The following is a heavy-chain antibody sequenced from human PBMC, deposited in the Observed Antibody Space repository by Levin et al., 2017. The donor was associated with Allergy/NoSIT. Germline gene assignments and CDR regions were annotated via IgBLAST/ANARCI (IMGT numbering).Heavy chain of an antibody. CDR2: IGSRTI. J-gene: IGHJ4*02. D-gene: IGHD5-24*01. CDR1: GFTFSNYD. CDR3: ARDFRWAIDY. Sequence: GGSLRLSCAASGFTFSNYDMNWVRQAPGKGLEWISYIGSRTIYYADSVKGRFTISRDNAKNSLFLQMNSLRVEDTAICYCARDFRWAIDYWGRGTLVTVS. V-gene: IGHV3-48*01.